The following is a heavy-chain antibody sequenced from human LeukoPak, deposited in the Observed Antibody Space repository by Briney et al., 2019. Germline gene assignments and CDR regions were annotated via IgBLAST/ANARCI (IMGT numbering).Heavy chain of an antibody. V-gene: IGHV4-4*07. Sequence: SETLSLTCTVSGGSISSYYWSWIRQPAGKGLEWIGRIYTSGSTNYNPSLKSRVTMSVDTSKNQFSLKLSSVTAADTAVYYCASIEFLEPSGYYYMDVWGKGTTVTVSS. J-gene: IGHJ6*03. CDR1: GGSISSYY. D-gene: IGHD3-3*02. CDR2: IYTSGST. CDR3: ASIEFLEPSGYYYMDV.